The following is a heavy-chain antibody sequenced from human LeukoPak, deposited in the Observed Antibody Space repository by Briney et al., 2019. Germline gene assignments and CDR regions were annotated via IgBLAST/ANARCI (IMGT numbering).Heavy chain of an antibody. V-gene: IGHV3-7*01. CDR3: ARVRRSIVGATYDY. Sequence: GGSLRLSCAASGFTFSSYWMSWVRQAPGKGLEWVANIKQDGSEKYYVDSVKGRFTISRDNAKNSLYLQMNSLRAEDAAVYYCARVRRSIVGATYDYWGQGTLVTVSS. D-gene: IGHD1-26*01. CDR2: IKQDGSEK. J-gene: IGHJ4*02. CDR1: GFTFSSYW.